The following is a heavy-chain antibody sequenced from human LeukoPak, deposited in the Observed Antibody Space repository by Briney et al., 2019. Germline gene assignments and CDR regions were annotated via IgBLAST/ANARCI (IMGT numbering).Heavy chain of an antibody. CDR3: ARLRRTPYYYYGMDV. Sequence: SETLSLTCAVYGGSFSGYYWSWIRQPPGKGLEWIGEINHSGSTNYNPSLKSRVTISVDTSKNQFSLKLSSVTAADTAVYYCARLRRTPYYYYGMDVWGQGTTVTVSS. J-gene: IGHJ6*02. CDR1: GGSFSGYY. CDR2: INHSGST. V-gene: IGHV4-34*01.